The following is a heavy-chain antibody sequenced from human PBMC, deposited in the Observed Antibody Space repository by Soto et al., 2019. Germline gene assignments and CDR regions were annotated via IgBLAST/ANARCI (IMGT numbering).Heavy chain of an antibody. V-gene: IGHV3-33*01. Sequence: QVQLVESGGGVVQPGRSLRLSCAASGFTFSSYGMHWVRQAPGKGLEWVAVIWYDGSNKYYADSVKGRFTISRDNSENTLYLQMNSLRAEDTAVYYCARDRGIVAVGYYFDYWGQGTLVTVSS. CDR2: IWYDGSNK. CDR1: GFTFSSYG. D-gene: IGHD5-12*01. CDR3: ARDRGIVAVGYYFDY. J-gene: IGHJ4*02.